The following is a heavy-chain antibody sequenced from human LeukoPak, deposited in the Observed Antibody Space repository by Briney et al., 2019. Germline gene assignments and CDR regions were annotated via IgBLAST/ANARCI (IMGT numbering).Heavy chain of an antibody. J-gene: IGHJ4*02. V-gene: IGHV1-2*02. CDR1: GYTFTGYY. D-gene: IGHD5-12*01. Sequence: GASVKVSCKASGYTFTGYYMHWVRQAPGQGLEWMGWINPNSGGTNYAQKFQGRVTMTRDTSISTAYMELSSLRSEDTAVYYCASVDSGYDYWGGLWGQGTLVTVSS. CDR2: INPNSGGT. CDR3: ASVDSGYDYWGGL.